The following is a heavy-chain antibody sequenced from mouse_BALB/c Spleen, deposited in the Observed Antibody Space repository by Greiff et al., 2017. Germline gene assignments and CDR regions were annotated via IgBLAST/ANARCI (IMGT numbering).Heavy chain of an antibody. J-gene: IGHJ3*01. CDR3: VPYFYGGSGN. CDR1: GFNIKDTY. D-gene: IGHD1-1*01. Sequence: VQLQQSGAELVKPGASVKLSCTASGFNIKDTYMHWVKQRPEQGLEWIGRIDPANGNTKYDPKFQGKATIPADTSSNTAYLQLSSLTSEDTAVYYCVPYFYGGSGNWGQGTLVTVSA. V-gene: IGHV14-3*02. CDR2: IDPANGNT.